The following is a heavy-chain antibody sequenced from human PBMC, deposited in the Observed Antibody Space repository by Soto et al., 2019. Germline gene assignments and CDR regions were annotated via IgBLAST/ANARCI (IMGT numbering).Heavy chain of an antibody. CDR3: ARNGDSSDYRGWFDH. V-gene: IGHV3-66*01. J-gene: IGHJ5*02. CDR2: IYSGGTT. CDR1: GFTVSSNY. Sequence: EVQLVESGGGLVQPGGSLRLSCAASGFTVSSNYMRWVRQAPGKGLEWVSVIYSGGTTYYADSVKGRFTISRDNSKNTLYLQMISLRAEDTAVYYCARNGDSSDYRGWFDHWGQGTLVTVSS. D-gene: IGHD3-22*01.